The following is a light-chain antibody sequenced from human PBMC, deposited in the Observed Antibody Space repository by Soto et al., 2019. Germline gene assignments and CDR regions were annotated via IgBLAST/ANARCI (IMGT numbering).Light chain of an antibody. CDR1: KCVRSSY. J-gene: IGKJ4*01. CDR3: QQYGSSPLT. V-gene: IGKV3-20*01. Sequence: EIVLTQSPGTLSLSPGERATLSCRDSKCVRSSYLAWYQQKPGEAPRLLIYGTSSRATGIPDSVIGSGSGTDFTLTITRLEPEDFAVYYCQQYGSSPLTFGGGTKVEIK. CDR2: GTS.